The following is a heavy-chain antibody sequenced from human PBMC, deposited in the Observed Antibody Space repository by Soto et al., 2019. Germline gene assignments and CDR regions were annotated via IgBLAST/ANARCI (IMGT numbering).Heavy chain of an antibody. J-gene: IGHJ4*02. V-gene: IGHV3-30*04. CDR2: IAFDGSYK. Sequence: QVQLVESGGGVVQPGRSLRLSCAASGFTFSSHSIHWVRQAPGKGLEWVAVIAFDGSYKYYADSVKGRFTISRDNSKNTLYLQMNGLRAEDTSVYYCARGASIVLAGTSFDYWGQGTLVTVSS. CDR1: GFTFSSHS. D-gene: IGHD6-19*01. CDR3: ARGASIVLAGTSFDY.